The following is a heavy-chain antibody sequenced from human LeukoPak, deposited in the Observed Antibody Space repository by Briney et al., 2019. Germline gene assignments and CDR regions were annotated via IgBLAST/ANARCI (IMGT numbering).Heavy chain of an antibody. CDR2: IYYSGSGST. D-gene: IGHD1-26*01. V-gene: IGHV4-59*12. Sequence: SETLSLTCTVSGGSISSYYWSWIRQPPGKGLEWIGYIYYSGSGSTNYNPSLKSRVTISVDTSKNQFSLKLSSVTAADTAVYYCARGLEGSGSYLPYFDYWGQGTLVTVSS. CDR3: ARGLEGSGSYLPYFDY. CDR1: GGSISSYY. J-gene: IGHJ4*02.